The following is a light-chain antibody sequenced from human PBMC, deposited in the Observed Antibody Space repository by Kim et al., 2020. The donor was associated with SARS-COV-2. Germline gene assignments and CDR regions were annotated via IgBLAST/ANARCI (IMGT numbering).Light chain of an antibody. V-gene: IGLV3-1*01. CDR1: KLGDKY. Sequence: VSPGQPASITCAGDKLGDKYACWYQQKPGQSPVLVIYQDSKRPSGIPERFSGSNSGNTATLTISGTQAMDEADYYCQAWDSSTAVFGGGTQLTVL. CDR3: QAWDSSTAV. J-gene: IGLJ2*01. CDR2: QDS.